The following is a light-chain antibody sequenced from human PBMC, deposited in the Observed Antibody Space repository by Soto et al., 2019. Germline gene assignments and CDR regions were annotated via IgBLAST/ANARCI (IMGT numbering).Light chain of an antibody. J-gene: IGKJ1*01. CDR3: QHYNNWWT. Sequence: EKVMTQSPATLSVSPGERATLSCRASESVSSDVAWYQQKAGQAPRLLIYGASTRATGIPARFSGSGSGTEFTLTISSLESEDFAVYYCQHYNNWWTFGRGTKVEIK. V-gene: IGKV3-15*01. CDR2: GAS. CDR1: ESVSSD.